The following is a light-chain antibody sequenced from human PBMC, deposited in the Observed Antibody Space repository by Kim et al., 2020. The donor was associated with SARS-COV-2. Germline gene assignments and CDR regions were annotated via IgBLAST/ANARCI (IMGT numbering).Light chain of an antibody. V-gene: IGKV3-15*01. CDR1: QSVSTN. CDR2: DAS. Sequence: EIVMTQSPATLSVSPGEGATLSCRASQSVSTNLAWYQQKPGQAPRLLIYDASTRATGIPARFSGSGSGTEFTLTINNLQSEDSALYYCQQYNNWPPFTFGLGPRWISN. J-gene: IGKJ3*01. CDR3: QQYNNWPPFT.